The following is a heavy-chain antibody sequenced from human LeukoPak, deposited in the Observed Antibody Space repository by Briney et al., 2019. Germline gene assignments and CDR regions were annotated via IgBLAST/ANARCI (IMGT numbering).Heavy chain of an antibody. CDR3: ARVHMVRGVIYNWFDP. J-gene: IGHJ5*02. V-gene: IGHV4-4*02. Sequence: PSGTLSLTCGVSGGSISSTNWWSWVRQPPGQGLEWIGEISLTGRTNYNPSLNSRVTMSLDESKNQLSLNLTSVTAADTAVYYCARVHMVRGVIYNWFDPWGQGTLVTVSS. CDR2: ISLTGRT. CDR1: GGSISSTNW. D-gene: IGHD3-10*01.